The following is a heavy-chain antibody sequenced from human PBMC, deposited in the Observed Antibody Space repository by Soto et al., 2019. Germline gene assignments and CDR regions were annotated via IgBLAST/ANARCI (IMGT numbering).Heavy chain of an antibody. Sequence: PSETLSLTCTVSGGSVSSGDYYWSWIRQPPGKGLEWIGYIYYSGRTNYNPSLKSRVTISLDTSKNQFSLELTSVTAADTAMYYCARDRVVSAVTFDYWGQGTLVTVSS. CDR2: IYYSGRT. CDR1: GGSVSSGDYY. V-gene: IGHV4-61*08. J-gene: IGHJ4*02. CDR3: ARDRVVSAVTFDY. D-gene: IGHD2-2*01.